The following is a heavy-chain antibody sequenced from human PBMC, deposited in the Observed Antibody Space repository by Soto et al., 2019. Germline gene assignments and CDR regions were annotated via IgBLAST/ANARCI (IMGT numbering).Heavy chain of an antibody. CDR3: ARLRPPAPTNLGYCSGGSCYWKGYYFDY. V-gene: IGHV4-59*08. CDR1: GGSISSYY. J-gene: IGHJ4*02. Sequence: PSETLSLTCTVSGGSISSYYWSWIRQPPGKGLEWIGYIYYSGSTNYNPSLKSRVTISVDTSKNQFSLKLSSVTAADTAVYYCARLRPPAPTNLGYCSGGSCYWKGYYFDYWGQGTLVTVSS. D-gene: IGHD2-15*01. CDR2: IYYSGST.